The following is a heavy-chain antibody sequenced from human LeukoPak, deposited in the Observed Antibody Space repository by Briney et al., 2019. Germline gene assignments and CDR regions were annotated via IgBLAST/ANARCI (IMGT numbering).Heavy chain of an antibody. D-gene: IGHD3-10*01. CDR1: GYTFTSYY. CDR3: ARVRVRGVLKPRYYYYGMDV. J-gene: IGHJ6*02. Sequence: ASVKVSCKASGYTFTSYYMHWVRQAPGQGLEWMGIINPSGGSTSYAQKFQGRVTMTRDTSTSTVYMELSSLRSEDTAVYYCARVRVRGVLKPRYYYYGMDVWGQGTTVTVSS. V-gene: IGHV1-46*01. CDR2: INPSGGST.